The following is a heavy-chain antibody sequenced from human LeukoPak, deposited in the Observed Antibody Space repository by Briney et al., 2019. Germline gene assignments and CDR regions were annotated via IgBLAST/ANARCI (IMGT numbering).Heavy chain of an antibody. D-gene: IGHD1-26*01. CDR2: INHSGST. J-gene: IGHJ5*02. V-gene: IGHV4-34*01. Sequence: SETLSLTCAVYGGSFSGYYWSWIRQPPGKGLEWIGEINHSGSTNYNPSLKSRVTISVDTSKNQFSLKLSSVTAADTAVYYCAREGVGATSWGQGTLVTVSS. CDR3: AREGVGATS. CDR1: GGSFSGYY.